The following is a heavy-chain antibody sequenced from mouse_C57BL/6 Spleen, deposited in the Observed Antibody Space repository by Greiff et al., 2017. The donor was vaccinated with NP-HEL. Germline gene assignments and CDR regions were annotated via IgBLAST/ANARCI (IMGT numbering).Heavy chain of an antibody. J-gene: IGHJ3*01. CDR2: IDPSDSYT. CDR1: GYTFTSYW. CDR3: ARPPSYDYGAY. V-gene: IGHV1-50*01. Sequence: QVQLQQPGAELVKPGASVKLSCKASGYTFTSYWMQWVKQRPGQGLEWIGEIDPSDSYTNYNQKFKGKATLTVDTSSSTAYMQLSSLTSEDSAVYYCARPPSYDYGAYWGQGTLVTVSA. D-gene: IGHD2-4*01.